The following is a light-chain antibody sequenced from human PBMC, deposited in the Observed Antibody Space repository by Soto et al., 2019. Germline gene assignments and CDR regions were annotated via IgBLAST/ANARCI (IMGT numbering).Light chain of an antibody. J-gene: IGKJ3*01. Sequence: EIVMTQSPATLSVSPGERATLSCRASQSISSNLAWYQQKPGQAPGLLIYGASTRATGIPATFSGSGSGKEFTLTISSLQSEDFAVYYCQQYNNWPFTFGPGTKVDIK. CDR1: QSISSN. V-gene: IGKV3-15*01. CDR2: GAS. CDR3: QQYNNWPFT.